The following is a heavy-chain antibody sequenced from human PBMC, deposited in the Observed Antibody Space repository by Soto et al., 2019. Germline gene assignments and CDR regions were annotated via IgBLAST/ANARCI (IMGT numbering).Heavy chain of an antibody. CDR3: ARDWYSGSYRDAFDI. V-gene: IGHV3-48*02. Sequence: EVQLVESGGGLVQPGGSLRLSCAASGFTFSSYSMNWVRQAPGKGLEWVSYISSSSSTIYYADSVKGRFTISRDNAKNSLYLQMNSLRDEDTAVYYCARDWYSGSYRDAFDIWGQGTLVTVSS. J-gene: IGHJ4*02. D-gene: IGHD1-26*01. CDR1: GFTFSSYS. CDR2: ISSSSSTI.